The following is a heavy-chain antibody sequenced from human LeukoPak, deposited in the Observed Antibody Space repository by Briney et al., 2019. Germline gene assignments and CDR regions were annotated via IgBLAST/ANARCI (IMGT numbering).Heavy chain of an antibody. CDR3: AKAYLEYQLLSFDY. J-gene: IGHJ4*02. CDR1: GFTFSIYA. V-gene: IGHV3-23*01. D-gene: IGHD2-2*01. Sequence: PGRPLRLSCAASGFTFSIYAMSWVRQAPGKGLEWVSAISGSGGTAYYADSVKGRFTFSRDNSKNTLYLQMNSLRAEDTAVYYCAKAYLEYQLLSFDYWGQGTLVTVSS. CDR2: ISGSGGTA.